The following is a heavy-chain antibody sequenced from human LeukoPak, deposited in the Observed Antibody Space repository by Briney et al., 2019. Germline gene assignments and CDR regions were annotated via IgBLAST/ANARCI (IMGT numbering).Heavy chain of an antibody. CDR3: ARYGVPGHKWFDP. Sequence: SETLSLTCTVSGGSISRYYWSWIRQPPGKGLEWIGNIYYSGTTYYHPSLKSRVTISVDTSKNLFSLDLSSVTPADTAIYYCARYGVPGHKWFDPWGQGTLVTVSS. CDR2: IYYSGTT. CDR1: GGSISRYY. V-gene: IGHV4-59*01. D-gene: IGHD3-10*01. J-gene: IGHJ5*02.